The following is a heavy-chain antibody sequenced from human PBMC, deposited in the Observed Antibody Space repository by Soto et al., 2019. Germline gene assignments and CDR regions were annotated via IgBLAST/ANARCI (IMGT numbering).Heavy chain of an antibody. CDR2: MYYSGST. D-gene: IGHD2-15*01. CDR1: GGSISSYY. V-gene: IGHV4-59*01. Sequence: QVQLQESGPGLVKPSETLSLTCTVSGGSISSYYCSWIRQPPGKGLEWIGYMYYSGSTNYNPSLKRRVTISVDTSKNQFSLKLSSVTAADTAVYYCARAGAATLSDYWGQGTLVTVSS. J-gene: IGHJ4*02. CDR3: ARAGAATLSDY.